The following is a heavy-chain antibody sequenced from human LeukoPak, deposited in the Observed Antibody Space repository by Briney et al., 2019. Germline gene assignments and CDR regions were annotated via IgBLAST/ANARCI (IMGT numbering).Heavy chain of an antibody. D-gene: IGHD6-19*01. Sequence: ASVKVSCKASGYTFTSYGISWVRQAPGQGLEWMGWISAYNGNTNYAQKLQGRVTMTTDTSTSTAYMELRSLRSDDTAVYYCARDPQYSSGWYGAFDIWGQGTMVIVSS. V-gene: IGHV1-18*01. CDR2: ISAYNGNT. J-gene: IGHJ3*02. CDR1: GYTFTSYG. CDR3: ARDPQYSSGWYGAFDI.